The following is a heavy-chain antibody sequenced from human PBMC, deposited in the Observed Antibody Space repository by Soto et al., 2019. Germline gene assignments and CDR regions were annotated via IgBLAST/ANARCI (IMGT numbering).Heavy chain of an antibody. J-gene: IGHJ4*02. CDR3: TTDLIVVVVAATLGFDY. CDR1: GFTFSNAW. Sequence: GGSLRLSCAASGFTFSNAWMNWVRQAPGKGLEWVGRITSKTDGGTTDYAAPVKGRFTISRDDSKNTLYLQMNSLKTEDTAVYYCTTDLIVVVVAATLGFDYWGQGTLVTVSS. D-gene: IGHD2-15*01. V-gene: IGHV3-15*07. CDR2: ITSKTDGGTT.